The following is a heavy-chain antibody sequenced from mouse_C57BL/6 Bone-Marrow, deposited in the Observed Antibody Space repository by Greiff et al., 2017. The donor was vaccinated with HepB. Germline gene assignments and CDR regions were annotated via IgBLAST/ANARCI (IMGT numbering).Heavy chain of an antibody. D-gene: IGHD1-1*01. Sequence: VQLKESGAELVRPGASVKLSCTASGFNIKDYYIHWVKQRPEQGLEWIGRIDPEDGDTEYAPKFQGKATMTADTSSNTAYLQLSSLTSEDTAVYYCTTDGSSWNWYFDVWGTGTTVTVSS. CDR1: GFNIKDYY. J-gene: IGHJ1*03. V-gene: IGHV14-1*01. CDR2: IDPEDGDT. CDR3: TTDGSSWNWYFDV.